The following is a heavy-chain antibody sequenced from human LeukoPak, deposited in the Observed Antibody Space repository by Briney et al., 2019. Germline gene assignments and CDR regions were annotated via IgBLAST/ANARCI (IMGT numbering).Heavy chain of an antibody. CDR1: GYTFTGYY. CDR3: ARDYVRYCSGGSCYINDY. CDR2: INPNSGGT. D-gene: IGHD2-15*01. Sequence: ASVKVSCKASGYTFTGYYMHWVRQAPGQGLEWMGWINPNSGGTNYAQKFQGRVTMTRDTSISTAYMELSRLRSDDTAVYYCARDYVRYCSGGSCYINDYWGQGTLVTVSS. V-gene: IGHV1-2*02. J-gene: IGHJ4*02.